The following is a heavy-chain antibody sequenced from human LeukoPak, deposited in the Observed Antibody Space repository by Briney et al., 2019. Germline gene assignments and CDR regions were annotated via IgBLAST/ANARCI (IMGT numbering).Heavy chain of an antibody. CDR3: ARGDYSNYGHY. Sequence: SETLSLTCAVSGYSISSGYYWAWIRQPPGEGLEWVGSIFHSGTYYNPSLKSRVSISMDTSENQFSLSLSSVTAADTAVYYCARGDYSNYGHYWGQGKLVTVSS. V-gene: IGHV4-38-2*01. D-gene: IGHD4-11*01. J-gene: IGHJ4*02. CDR2: IFHSGT. CDR1: GYSISSGYY.